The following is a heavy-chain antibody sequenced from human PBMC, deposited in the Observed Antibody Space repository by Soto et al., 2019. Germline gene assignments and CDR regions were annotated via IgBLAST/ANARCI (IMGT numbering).Heavy chain of an antibody. D-gene: IGHD1-26*01. V-gene: IGHV1-46*01. J-gene: IGHJ5*02. CDR2: INPSGGST. Sequence: ASVKVSCKASGYTFTSYYMHWVRQAPGQGLEWMGIINPSGGSTSYAQKFQGRVTMTRDTSTSTVYMELGSLRSEDTAVYYCARVGIVGATASRNWFDPWGQGTLVTVSS. CDR3: ARVGIVGATASRNWFDP. CDR1: GYTFTSYY.